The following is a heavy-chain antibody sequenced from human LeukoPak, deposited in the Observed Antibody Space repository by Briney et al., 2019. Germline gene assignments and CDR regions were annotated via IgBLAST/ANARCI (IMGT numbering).Heavy chain of an antibody. CDR3: ARAKEITMVRSDFDY. CDR2: ISAYNGNT. Sequence: ASVKVSCKASGGTFSSYAISWVQQAPGQGLEWMGWISAYNGNTNYAQKLQGRVTMTTDTSTSTAYMELRSLRSDDTAVYYCARAKEITMVRSDFDYWGQGTLVTVSS. V-gene: IGHV1-18*01. CDR1: GGTFSSYA. D-gene: IGHD3-10*01. J-gene: IGHJ4*02.